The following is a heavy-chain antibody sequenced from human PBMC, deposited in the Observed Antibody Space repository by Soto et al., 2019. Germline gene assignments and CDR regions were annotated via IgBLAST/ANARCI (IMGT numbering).Heavy chain of an antibody. D-gene: IGHD4-17*01. J-gene: IGHJ5*02. CDR2: IHHSGST. Sequence: QVQLQQWGAGLLKPSETLSLTSAVYGGSFSGYYWSWIRQPPGKGLEWIGKIHHSGSTNYNPSLKSRVTISVDTSKNQFSLKLSSVTAADTAVYYCARADYAWFDPWGQGTLVTVSS. CDR3: ARADYAWFDP. CDR1: GGSFSGYY. V-gene: IGHV4-34*01.